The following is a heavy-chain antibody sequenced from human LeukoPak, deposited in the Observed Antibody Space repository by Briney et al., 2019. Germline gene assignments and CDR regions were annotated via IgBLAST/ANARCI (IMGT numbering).Heavy chain of an antibody. CDR2: MPYDENVADNEIP. CDR3: ARLTLTGVGGRGWFDA. J-gene: IGHJ5*02. D-gene: IGHD3-3*01. V-gene: IGHV4-39*01. Sequence: SETLSLTCIVSGDSISNSGCSWGWIRQPPGKGLEWIGTMPYDENVADNEIPSYNPSLKSRVSISADTSKNQLSLKVNSVTAADTASYYCARLTLTGVGGRGWFDAWGQGTLVIVSS. CDR1: GDSISNSGCS.